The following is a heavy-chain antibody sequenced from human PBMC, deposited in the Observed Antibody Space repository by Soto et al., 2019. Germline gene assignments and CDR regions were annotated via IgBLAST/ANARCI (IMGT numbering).Heavy chain of an antibody. Sequence: GGSLRLSCASSGFTLSMSAVNWVRQAPGKGLEWVSYISDSGDRTYYADSVKGRFTISRDRSKNTVSLPMDSLRAEDTAVYYCAKDRDSNVKAGDAYDVCSQGT. D-gene: IGHD3-16*01. CDR1: GFTLSMSA. V-gene: IGHV3-23*01. J-gene: IGHJ3*01. CDR2: ISDSGDRT. CDR3: AKDRDSNVKAGDAYDV.